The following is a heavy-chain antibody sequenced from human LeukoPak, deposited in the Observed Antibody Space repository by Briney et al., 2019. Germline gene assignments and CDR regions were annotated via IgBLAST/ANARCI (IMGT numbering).Heavy chain of an antibody. CDR1: GGSFSGYY. V-gene: IGHV4-34*01. CDR2: IYHSGST. Sequence: PSETLSLTCAVYGGSFSGYYWSWVRQPPGKGLEWIGEIYHSGSTNYNPSLKSRVTISVDKSKNQFSLKLSSVTAADTAVYYCASIAADNHYDYWGQGTLVTVSS. CDR3: ASIAADNHYDY. D-gene: IGHD6-13*01. J-gene: IGHJ4*02.